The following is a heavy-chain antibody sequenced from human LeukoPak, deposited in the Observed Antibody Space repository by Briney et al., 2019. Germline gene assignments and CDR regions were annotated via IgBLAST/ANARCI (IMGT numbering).Heavy chain of an antibody. D-gene: IGHD2-15*01. CDR3: VRGRLLRSMKYFDS. Sequence: GGSLRLSCAASGFPVNKYEIHWVRQAPGKGLEWISYVDAGATSTNYADSVWGRFTLSRDNAQNSVYLQMSSLRDEDTAVYYCVRGRLLRSMKYFDSWGQGVQVTVSS. CDR1: GFPVNKYE. V-gene: IGHV3-48*03. CDR2: VDAGATST. J-gene: IGHJ4*02.